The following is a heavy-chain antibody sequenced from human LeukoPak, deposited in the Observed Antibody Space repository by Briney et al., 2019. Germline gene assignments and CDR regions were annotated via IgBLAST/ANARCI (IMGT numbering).Heavy chain of an antibody. CDR1: GCSITGYH. V-gene: IGHV4-4*08. CDR3: ARRNDFDI. Sequence: KPSETPSPTFTCSGCSITGYHWGWIRQPPRKGLEWIGYIYSSGSTEYKPSLKSRATISADTSKNQFSLKLTSVTAADTAIYYCARRNDFDIWGQGTMVTVSS. J-gene: IGHJ3*02. CDR2: IYSSGST.